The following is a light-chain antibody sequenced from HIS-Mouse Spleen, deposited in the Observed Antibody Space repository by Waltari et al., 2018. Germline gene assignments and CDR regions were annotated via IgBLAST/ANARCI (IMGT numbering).Light chain of an antibody. CDR3: AAWDDSLSGPV. Sequence: QSVLTPPPSASGPPGQRVTSSCSGRSSNIGRTYVYWYQQLPGTAPKLLIYRNNQRPSGVPDRFSGSKSGTSASLAISGLRSEDEADYYCAAWDDSLSGPVFGGGTKLTVL. J-gene: IGLJ3*02. CDR1: SSNIGRTY. V-gene: IGLV1-47*01. CDR2: RNN.